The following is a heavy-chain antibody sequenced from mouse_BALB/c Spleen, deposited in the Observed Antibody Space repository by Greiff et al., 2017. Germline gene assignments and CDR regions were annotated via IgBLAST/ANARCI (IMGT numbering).Heavy chain of an antibody. J-gene: IGHJ3*01. CDR2: IWGGGST. Sequence: VKLVESGPGLVAPSQSLSITCTVSGFSLSSYSVHWVRQPPGKGLEWLGMIWGGGSTDYNSALKSRLSISKDNSKSQVFLKRNSLQTDDTAMYYCARNEDRDKGLAYWGQGTLVTVSA. V-gene: IGHV2-6-4*01. CDR3: ARNEDRDKGLAY. CDR1: GFSLSSYS.